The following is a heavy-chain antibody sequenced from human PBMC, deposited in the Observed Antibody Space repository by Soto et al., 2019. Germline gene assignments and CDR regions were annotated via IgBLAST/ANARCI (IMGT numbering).Heavy chain of an antibody. CDR2: INHSGST. V-gene: IGHV4-34*01. Sequence: SETRSLTCAVYGGSFSSYYWSWIRQPPGKGLEWIGEINHSGSTNYNPSLKSRVTISVDTSKNQFSLKLSSVTAADTAVYYCARGLTYYFFWSGYYPAGYFDYWGQRSLVTGSS. CDR3: ARGLTYYFFWSGYYPAGYFDY. J-gene: IGHJ4*02. D-gene: IGHD3-3*01. CDR1: GGSFSSYY.